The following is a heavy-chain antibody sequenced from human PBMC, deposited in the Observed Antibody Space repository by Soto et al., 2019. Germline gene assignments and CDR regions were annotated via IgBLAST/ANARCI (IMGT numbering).Heavy chain of an antibody. D-gene: IGHD2-8*01. CDR1: GFPFSSYT. J-gene: IGHJ1*01. CDR3: ALSGYAAEYFQH. V-gene: IGHV3-21*01. Sequence: EVQLVESGGGLVKPGGSLRLSCAASGFPFSSYTMNWVRQAPGKGLEWVSSISSSNSYIYYADSVKGRFTISRDNAKNSLYLQMTSLRAEDTAVYYCALSGYAAEYFQHWGQGTLVTVSS. CDR2: ISSSNSYI.